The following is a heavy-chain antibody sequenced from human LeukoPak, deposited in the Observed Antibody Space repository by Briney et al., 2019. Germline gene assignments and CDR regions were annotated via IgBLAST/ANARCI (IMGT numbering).Heavy chain of an antibody. CDR3: GRAYDFSRH. CDR2: INSDGINT. J-gene: IGHJ4*02. D-gene: IGHD3-3*01. Sequence: GGSLRLSCAASGFTFSNYWMHWVRQAPGKGLVWVSRINSDGINTSYADSVKGRFTISRDNAKNSLYLQMNSLRAEDTALYYCGRAYDFSRHWGQGTLVTVSS. CDR1: GFTFSNYW. V-gene: IGHV3-74*01.